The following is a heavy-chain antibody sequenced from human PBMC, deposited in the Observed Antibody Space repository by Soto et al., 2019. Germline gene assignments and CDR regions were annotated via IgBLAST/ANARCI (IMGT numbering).Heavy chain of an antibody. Sequence: QVQLVESGGGVVQPGRSLRLSCAASGFTFSNYAIHWVRQAPGKGLEWVVVIWYDGSNKYYADSVKGRFTISRDNSKNTLDLQMNSLRAEDTAVYYCAKSDSSGYSVVKRGMDVWGQGTTVTVSS. D-gene: IGHD3-22*01. V-gene: IGHV3-33*06. CDR2: IWYDGSNK. CDR1: GFTFSNYA. CDR3: AKSDSSGYSVVKRGMDV. J-gene: IGHJ6*02.